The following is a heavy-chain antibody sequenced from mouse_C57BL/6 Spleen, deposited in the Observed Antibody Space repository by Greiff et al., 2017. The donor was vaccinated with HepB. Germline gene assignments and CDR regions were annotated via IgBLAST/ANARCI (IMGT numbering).Heavy chain of an antibody. Sequence: VQLQQSGAELVKPGASVKLSCKASGYTFTSYWMQWVKQRPGQGLEWIGEIDPSDSYTNYNQKFKGKATLTVDTSSSPAYMQLSSLTSEDSAVYYCYYGSSYYAMDYWGQGTSVTVSS. CDR1: GYTFTSYW. V-gene: IGHV1-50*01. CDR3: YYGSSYYAMDY. J-gene: IGHJ4*01. CDR2: IDPSDSYT. D-gene: IGHD1-1*01.